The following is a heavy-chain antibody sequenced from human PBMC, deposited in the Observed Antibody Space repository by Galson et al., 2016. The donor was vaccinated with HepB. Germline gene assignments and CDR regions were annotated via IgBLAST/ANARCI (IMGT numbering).Heavy chain of an antibody. CDR2: IYHSGST. D-gene: IGHD3-3*01. CDR3: ARGYDFWTHAFDI. J-gene: IGHJ3*02. V-gene: IGHV4-4*02. Sequence: SETLSLTCAVSGGSISSSNWWSWVRQPPGKGLEWIGEIYHSGSTNYNPSLKSRVTISVDKSKNQFSLKLNSVTAADTAVYYCARGYDFWTHAFDIWGQGTMVTVSS. CDR1: GGSISSSNW.